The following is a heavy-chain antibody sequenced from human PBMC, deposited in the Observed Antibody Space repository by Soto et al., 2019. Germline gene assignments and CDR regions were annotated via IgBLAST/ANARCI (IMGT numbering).Heavy chain of an antibody. CDR2: MNPTSANT. D-gene: IGHD1-26*01. J-gene: IGHJ6*02. CDR1: GYTFTRYD. Sequence: QVQLVQSGAEVKKPGASVKVSCKASGYTFTRYDINWVRQATGQGLEWRGWMNPTSANTGYAHKLQGRGTMTRNTSLSTAYMELSSLRSGDPAVYYCAREWVRGMDVWGPGNTVTVSS. CDR3: AREWVRGMDV. V-gene: IGHV1-8*01.